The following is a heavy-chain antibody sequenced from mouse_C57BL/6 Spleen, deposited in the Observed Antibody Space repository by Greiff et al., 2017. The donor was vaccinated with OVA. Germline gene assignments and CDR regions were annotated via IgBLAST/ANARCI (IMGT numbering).Heavy chain of an antibody. D-gene: IGHD2-5*01. Sequence: QVQLQQPGAELVRPGTSVKLSCKASGYTFTSYWMHWVKQRPGQGLEWIGVIDPSDSYTNYNQKFKGKATLTVDTSSSTAYMQLSSLPSEDSAVYYGARGGSNWGYAMDYWGQGTSVTVSS. CDR1: GYTFTSYW. J-gene: IGHJ4*01. CDR3: ARGGSNWGYAMDY. CDR2: IDPSDSYT. V-gene: IGHV1-59*01.